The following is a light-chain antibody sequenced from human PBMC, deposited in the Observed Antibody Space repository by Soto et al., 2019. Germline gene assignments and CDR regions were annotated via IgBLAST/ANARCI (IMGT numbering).Light chain of an antibody. V-gene: IGKV3-15*01. Sequence: EIVMTQSPATLSVSPGERATLSFRASQSVSSNLAWYQQKPGQAPSLLIYGASTRATGTPARFSGSGSGTEFTLTISSLQSEDFAVYYCQQYDDWPWTFGQGTKVDIK. CDR3: QQYDDWPWT. CDR1: QSVSSN. J-gene: IGKJ1*01. CDR2: GAS.